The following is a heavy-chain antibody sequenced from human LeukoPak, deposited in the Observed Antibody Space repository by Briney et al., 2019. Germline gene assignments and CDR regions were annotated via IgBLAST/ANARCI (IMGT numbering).Heavy chain of an antibody. D-gene: IGHD3-3*01. J-gene: IGHJ4*02. Sequence: GGSLRLSCAASGSTFSSYSMNWVRQAPGKGLEWVSYISSINTIYYADSVKGRFTISRDNANNSLSLQMNRLRAEDTAVYYCARGSGRITIFGVPYWGQGTLVTVSS. CDR3: ARGSGRITIFGVPY. CDR2: ISSINTI. CDR1: GSTFSSYS. V-gene: IGHV3-48*01.